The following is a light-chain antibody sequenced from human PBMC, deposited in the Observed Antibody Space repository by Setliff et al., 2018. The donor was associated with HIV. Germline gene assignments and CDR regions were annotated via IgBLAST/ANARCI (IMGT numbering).Light chain of an antibody. Sequence: ALTQPASVSGSPGQSITISCSGNKSDIGTYNLVSWYQQYPGKAPQLIMFDVNKRPSGVSTRFSGSKSGNTASLTISALQAADEADYYCCSYAGPDDFDVFGTGTKVTVL. CDR2: DVN. V-gene: IGLV2-23*02. CDR3: CSYAGPDDFDV. J-gene: IGLJ1*01. CDR1: KSDIGTYNL.